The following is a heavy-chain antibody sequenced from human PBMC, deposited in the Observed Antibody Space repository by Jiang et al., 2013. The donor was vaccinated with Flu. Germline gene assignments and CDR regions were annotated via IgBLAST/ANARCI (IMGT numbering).Heavy chain of an antibody. CDR3: ARGRTYYYDSSGPGFDY. J-gene: IGHJ4*02. CDR2: IIPIFGTA. CDR1: GGTFSSYA. D-gene: IGHD3-22*01. Sequence: VQLVESGAEVKKPGSSVKVSCKASGGTFSSYAISWVRQAPGQGLEWMGGIIPIFGTANYAQKFQGRVTITADESTSTAYMELSSLRSEDTAVYYCARGRTYYYDSSGPGFDYWGQGTLVTVSS. V-gene: IGHV1-69*01.